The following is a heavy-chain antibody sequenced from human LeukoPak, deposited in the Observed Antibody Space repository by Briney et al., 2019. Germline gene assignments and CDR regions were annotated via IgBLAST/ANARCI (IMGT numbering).Heavy chain of an antibody. Sequence: GGSLRLSCAASGFTFDDYALHWVRQAPGKGLEWVSGISWNSGSIVYADSVKGRFTISRDNAKNSLYLQMSSLRAEDTALYYCAKDREGYGSGSYYSYFDYWGQGTLVTASS. D-gene: IGHD3-10*01. V-gene: IGHV3-9*01. CDR3: AKDREGYGSGSYYSYFDY. CDR2: ISWNSGSI. CDR1: GFTFDDYA. J-gene: IGHJ4*02.